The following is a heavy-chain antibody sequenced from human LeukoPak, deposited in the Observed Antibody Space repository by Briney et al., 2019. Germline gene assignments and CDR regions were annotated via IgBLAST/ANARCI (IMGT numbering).Heavy chain of an antibody. V-gene: IGHV3-11*04. CDR2: ISSSGKTT. CDR3: ARGYTLNRHFDY. CDR1: AFTFSDYF. J-gene: IGHJ4*02. D-gene: IGHD3-16*02. Sequence: PGGSLRLSCAASAFTFSDYFMSWFRQAPGKGLEWVSYISSSGKTTKYADSVKGRFTISRDNAKNSLDLQMNSLRAEDTAVYYCARGYTLNRHFDYWGQGTLVIISS.